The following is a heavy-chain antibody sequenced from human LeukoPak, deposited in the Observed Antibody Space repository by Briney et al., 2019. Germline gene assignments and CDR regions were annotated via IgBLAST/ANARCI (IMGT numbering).Heavy chain of an antibody. J-gene: IGHJ4*02. D-gene: IGHD1-26*01. CDR1: GYSISTDYF. CDR3: ARGSIVGALSFDN. Sequence: SETLSLTCTVSGYSISTDYFWGGIRQPPGKGLEGIGRCSHGGTTYYKSSLRRRVTKSVDTSKNQLSRELSPVTAADTAVYYCARGSIVGALSFDNWGQGTLVAVSS. V-gene: IGHV4-38-2*02. CDR2: CSHGGTT.